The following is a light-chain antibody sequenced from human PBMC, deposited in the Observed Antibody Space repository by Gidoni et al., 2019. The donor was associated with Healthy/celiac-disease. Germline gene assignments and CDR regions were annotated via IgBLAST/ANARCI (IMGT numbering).Light chain of an antibody. Sequence: QSALTPPASVSGSPGQSITISCTGTSSDVGSYNLVSWYPQHPGKAPKLMIYEGSKRPSGVSNRFSGSKSGDTASLTISGLQAEDEADYYCCSYAGSSPVVFGGGTKLTVL. CDR1: SSDVGSYNL. J-gene: IGLJ2*01. CDR2: EGS. V-gene: IGLV2-23*01. CDR3: CSYAGSSPVV.